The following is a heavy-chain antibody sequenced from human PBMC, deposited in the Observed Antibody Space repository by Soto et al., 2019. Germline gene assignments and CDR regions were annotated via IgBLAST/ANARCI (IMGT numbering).Heavy chain of an antibody. CDR3: ARVNSSTWYHWFAP. J-gene: IGHJ5*02. V-gene: IGHV3-30-3*01. CDR1: GFMFSTYA. CDR2: ISYDGSKK. D-gene: IGHD6-13*01. Sequence: ESGGGVVQPGRSLRLSCAASGFMFSTYAMHWVRQAPGKGLEWVAVISYDGSKKYYADSVKGRFTISRDNSKNTLYLQVNSLRPEDTAVYYCARVNSSTWYHWFAPWGQGTLVTVSS.